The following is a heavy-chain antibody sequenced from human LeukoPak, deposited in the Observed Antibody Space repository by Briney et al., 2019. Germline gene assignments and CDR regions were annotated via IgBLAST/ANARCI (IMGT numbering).Heavy chain of an antibody. V-gene: IGHV4-59*01. CDR2: IYYSGST. CDR1: GGSISSYY. J-gene: IGHJ4*02. CDR3: ARVNVVRYSYVVDY. Sequence: SETLSLTCTVPGGSISSYYWSWIRQPPGKGLEWIGYIYYSGSTNYNPSLKSRVTISVDTSKNQFSLKLSSVTAADTAVYYCARVNVVRYSYVVDYWGQGTLVTVSS. D-gene: IGHD5-18*01.